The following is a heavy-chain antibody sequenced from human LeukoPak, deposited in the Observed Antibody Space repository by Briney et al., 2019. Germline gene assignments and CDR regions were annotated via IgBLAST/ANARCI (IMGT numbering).Heavy chain of an antibody. Sequence: GGSLRLSCAVSGFTLSCCWMQWVCQVTRKGLVWVSRINSDGSSTDYADSVRGRFTISRDTAENTLYLQINSLRAENTVVYYCAAVGHSGSPFDYWGQGTLVTVSS. V-gene: IGHV3-74*01. J-gene: IGHJ4*02. CDR3: AAVGHSGSPFDY. CDR1: GFTLSCCW. D-gene: IGHD3-10*01. CDR2: INSDGSST.